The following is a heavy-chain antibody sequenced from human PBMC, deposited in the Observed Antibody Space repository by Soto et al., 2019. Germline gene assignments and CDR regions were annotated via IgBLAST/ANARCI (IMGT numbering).Heavy chain of an antibody. J-gene: IGHJ4*02. CDR2: ISSSSSTI. V-gene: IGHV3-48*01. D-gene: IGHD3-9*01. Sequence: GGSLRLSCAASGFTFSSYSMNWVRQAPGKGLEWVSYISSSSSTIYYADSVKGRFTISRDNAKNSLYLQMNSLRAEDTAVYYCARVYYDILTGYYTTTPYFDYWGQGTLVTVSS. CDR1: GFTFSSYS. CDR3: ARVYYDILTGYYTTTPYFDY.